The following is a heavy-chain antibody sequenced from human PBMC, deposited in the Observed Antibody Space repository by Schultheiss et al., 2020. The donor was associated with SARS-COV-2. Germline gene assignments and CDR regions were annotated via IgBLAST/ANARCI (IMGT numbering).Heavy chain of an antibody. J-gene: IGHJ5*02. V-gene: IGHV3-48*01. D-gene: IGHD5-18*01. Sequence: GGSLRLSCAASGFTFSSYSMNWVRQAPGKGLEWVSYISSSSSTIYYADSVKGRFTISRDNAKNSLYLQMNSLRAEDTAVYYCARSVTSKWFDPWGQGTLVTVSS. CDR3: ARSVTSKWFDP. CDR1: GFTFSSYS. CDR2: ISSSSSTI.